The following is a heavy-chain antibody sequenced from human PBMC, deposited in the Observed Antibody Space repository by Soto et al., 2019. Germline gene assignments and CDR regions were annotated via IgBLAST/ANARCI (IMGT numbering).Heavy chain of an antibody. V-gene: IGHV4-31*03. J-gene: IGHJ4*02. Sequence: PSETLSLTCTVSGSDISSGDDYWSWIRQHPGKGLEWIGYIYYSGSTYYNPSLKSRVTISVDTSKNQFSLKLSSVTAADTAVYYFARRYYDLLTGYYTDDGGQETLV. CDR2: IYYSGST. CDR3: ARRYYDLLTGYYTDD. D-gene: IGHD3-9*01. CDR1: GSDISSGDDY.